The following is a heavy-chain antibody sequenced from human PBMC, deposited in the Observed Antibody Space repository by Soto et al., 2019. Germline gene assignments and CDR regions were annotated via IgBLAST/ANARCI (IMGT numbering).Heavy chain of an antibody. CDR2: IYYSGST. CDR3: ARGASGYSYGAFDY. D-gene: IGHD5-18*01. Sequence: SQTLSLTCTVSGGSISSYYWSWIRQPPGKGLEWIGYIYYSGSTNYNPSLKSRVTISVDTSKNQFSLKLSCVTAADTAVYYCARGASGYSYGAFDYWGQGTLVTVSS. V-gene: IGHV4-59*01. CDR1: GGSISSYY. J-gene: IGHJ4*02.